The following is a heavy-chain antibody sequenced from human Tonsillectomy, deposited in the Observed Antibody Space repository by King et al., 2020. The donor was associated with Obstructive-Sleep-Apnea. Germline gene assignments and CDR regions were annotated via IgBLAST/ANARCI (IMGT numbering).Heavy chain of an antibody. CDR2: IDPSDSYT. CDR3: ARHPFLYYYFCRGYLPAY. CDR1: GYSFTSYW. D-gene: IGHD3-3*01. Sequence: GQLVQSGAEVKKPGESLRISCKGSGYSFTSYWISWVRQMPGKGLEWMGRIDPSDSYTNYSPSFQGHVTISADKSISTAYLQWSSLKASDTAMYYCARHPFLYYYFCRGYLPAYRGQGTLVPVSS. J-gene: IGHJ4*02. V-gene: IGHV5-10-1*03.